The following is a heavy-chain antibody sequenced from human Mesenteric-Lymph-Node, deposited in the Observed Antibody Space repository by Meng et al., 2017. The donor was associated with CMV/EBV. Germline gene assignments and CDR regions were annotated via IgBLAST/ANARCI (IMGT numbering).Heavy chain of an antibody. D-gene: IGHD2-2*01. CDR2: IKSKTDGGTT. CDR1: GFTFSNAW. CDR3: TTDQLLGGWFDP. J-gene: IGHJ5*02. Sequence: SGFTFSNAWMRWVRQPPGKGLEWVGRIKSKTDGGTTDYAAPVKGRFTISRDDSKNTLYLQMNSLKTEDTAVYYCTTDQLLGGWFDPWGQGTLVTVSS. V-gene: IGHV3-15*01.